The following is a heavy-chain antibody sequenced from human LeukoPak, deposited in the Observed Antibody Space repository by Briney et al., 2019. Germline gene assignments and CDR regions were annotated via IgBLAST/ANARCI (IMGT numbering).Heavy chain of an antibody. D-gene: IGHD6-19*01. CDR3: ARESASSGWYDY. CDR2: ISGDGGST. CDR1: GFMFHDYA. Sequence: GGSLGLSCAAPGFMFHDYAIHWARQAPGEGLEWVSLISGDGGSTFYADCVKGRFNISRDNSKNSLYLQMNSLRSDDTALYYCARESASSGWYDYWGQGTLVTVSS. V-gene: IGHV3-43*02. J-gene: IGHJ4*02.